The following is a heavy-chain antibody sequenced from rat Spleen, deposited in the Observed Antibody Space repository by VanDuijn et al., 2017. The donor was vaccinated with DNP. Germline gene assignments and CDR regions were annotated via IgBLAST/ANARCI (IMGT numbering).Heavy chain of an antibody. V-gene: IGHV2S12*01. CDR3: SRVLYNGYQRHYWSFDF. J-gene: IGHJ1*01. Sequence: QVRLRESGPGLVQPSHTLSLTCTVSGFSLTSYAVSWVRQPPGKGLEWIAAISSGENTYYNPALKSRLSISRDTSKSQVFLRMNSLQTEDTAIYFCSRVLYNGYQRHYWSFDFWGPGTMVTMSS. CDR1: GFSLTSYA. D-gene: IGHD1-6*01. CDR2: ISSGENT.